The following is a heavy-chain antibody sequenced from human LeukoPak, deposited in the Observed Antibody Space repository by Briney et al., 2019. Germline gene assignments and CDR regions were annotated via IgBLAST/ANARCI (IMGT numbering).Heavy chain of an antibody. CDR1: GFTFSSYA. Sequence: GGSLRLFCAASGFTFSSYAMSWVRQAPGKGLEWVSAISGSGGSTYYADSVKGRFTISRDNSKNTLYLQMNSLRAEDTAVYYCAKDADFWSGYYPDYWGQGTLVTVSS. CDR2: ISGSGGST. D-gene: IGHD3-3*01. J-gene: IGHJ4*02. CDR3: AKDADFWSGYYPDY. V-gene: IGHV3-23*01.